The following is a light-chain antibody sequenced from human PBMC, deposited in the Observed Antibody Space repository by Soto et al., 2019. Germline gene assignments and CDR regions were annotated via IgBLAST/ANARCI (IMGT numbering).Light chain of an antibody. CDR1: QSISSW. Sequence: DIQMTHSPSTLSASVGDIVTITCRASQSISSWLAWYQQKPGKAPKLLIYDASSLESGVPSRFSGSGSGTEFTLTISSLQPDDFATYYCKQYNSYGKFGQGTKVDIK. V-gene: IGKV1-5*01. CDR3: KQYNSYGK. J-gene: IGKJ1*01. CDR2: DAS.